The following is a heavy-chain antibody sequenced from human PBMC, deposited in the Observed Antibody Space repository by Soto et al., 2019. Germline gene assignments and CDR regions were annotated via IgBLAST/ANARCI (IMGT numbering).Heavy chain of an antibody. J-gene: IGHJ4*02. D-gene: IGHD2-2*01. CDR2: IIPIFGTA. V-gene: IGHV1-69*13. Sequence: SVKVSCKASGGTFSSYAISWVRQAPGQGLEWMGGIIPIFGTANYAQKFQGRVTITADESTSTAYMELSSLRSEDTAVYYCARVGLGYCSSTSCYPVFDYWGQGTLVTVSS. CDR1: GGTFSSYA. CDR3: ARVGLGYCSSTSCYPVFDY.